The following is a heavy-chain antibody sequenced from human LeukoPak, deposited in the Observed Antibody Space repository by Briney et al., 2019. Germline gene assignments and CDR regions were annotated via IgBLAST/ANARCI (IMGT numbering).Heavy chain of an antibody. J-gene: IGHJ6*02. CDR2: INPNSGGT. CDR1: GYTFTGYY. D-gene: IGHD6-6*01. Sequence: ASVKVSCKASGYTFTGYYMHWVRQAPGQGLEWMGWINPNSGGTNYAQKFQGWVTMTRDTSISTAYMELSWLRSDDTAVYYCARDNNTAAAHPLSYYYGMDVWGQGTTVTVSS. V-gene: IGHV1-2*04. CDR3: ARDNNTAAAHPLSYYYGMDV.